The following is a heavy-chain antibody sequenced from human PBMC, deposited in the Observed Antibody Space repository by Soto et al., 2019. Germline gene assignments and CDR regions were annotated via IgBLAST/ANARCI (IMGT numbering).Heavy chain of an antibody. J-gene: IGHJ4*02. D-gene: IGHD5-18*01. CDR1: GGSISSSGCY. CDR2: IYYSGST. V-gene: IGHV4-39*01. Sequence: QPQLQESGPGVVKPSETLSLTCSVSGGSISSSGCYWGWIRQPPGEGLEWIGSIYYSGSTYYNAPRKSRVTISVDTSKNQFSLKLSSVTAADTAVYYCARHRKADTPMVNPDFDFWGQGTLVTVSS. CDR3: ARHRKADTPMVNPDFDF.